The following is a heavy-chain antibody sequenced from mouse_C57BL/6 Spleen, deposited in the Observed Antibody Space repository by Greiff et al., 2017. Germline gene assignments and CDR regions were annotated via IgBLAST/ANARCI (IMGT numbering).Heavy chain of an antibody. CDR3: ARADSLYAMDY. V-gene: IGHV1-26*01. Sequence: VQLQQSGPELVKPGASVKISCKASGYTFTDYYMNWVKQSHGKSLEWIGDINPNNGGTSYNQKFKGKATLTVDKSSSTAYMELRSLTSEDSAVYYCARADSLYAMDYWGQGTSGTVSS. CDR2: INPNNGGT. D-gene: IGHD6-2*01. CDR1: GYTFTDYY. J-gene: IGHJ4*01.